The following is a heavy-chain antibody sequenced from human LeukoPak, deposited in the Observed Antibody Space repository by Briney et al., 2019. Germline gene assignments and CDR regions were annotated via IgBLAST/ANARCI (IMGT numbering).Heavy chain of an antibody. CDR1: GFTFSSYW. CDR2: INGDGSST. V-gene: IGHV3-74*01. D-gene: IGHD4-17*01. J-gene: IGHJ5*02. Sequence: PGGSLRLSCAASGFTFSSYWMHWVRQVPGKGLVWVSRINGDGSSTSYADSVKGRFTISRDNAKNTMYLQMNSLRAEDTAVYYCARPLVGTVSNWFDPWGQGTLVTVSS. CDR3: ARPLVGTVSNWFDP.